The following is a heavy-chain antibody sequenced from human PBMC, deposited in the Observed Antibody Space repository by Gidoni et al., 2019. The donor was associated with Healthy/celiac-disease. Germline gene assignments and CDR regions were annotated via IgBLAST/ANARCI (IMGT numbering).Heavy chain of an antibody. CDR1: GGSISSSSYY. CDR2: IYYSGST. J-gene: IGHJ2*01. V-gene: IGHV4-39*01. CDR3: ARQRAYGDNEWYFDL. D-gene: IGHD4-17*01. Sequence: QLQLQESGPGLVTPSETLSLTCTVSGGSISSSSYYWGWIRQPPGKGLEWIGSIYYSGSTYYNPSLKSRVTISVDTSKNQFSLKLSSVTAADTAVYYCARQRAYGDNEWYFDLWGRGTLVTVSS.